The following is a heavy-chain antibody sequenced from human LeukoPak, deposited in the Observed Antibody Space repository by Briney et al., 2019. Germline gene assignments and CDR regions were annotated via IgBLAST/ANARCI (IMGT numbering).Heavy chain of an antibody. J-gene: IGHJ5*02. CDR2: LCGSGGRT. CDR1: GFPYSSYA. D-gene: IGHD3-3*01. Sequence: GGSLRLSCAASGFPYSSYAMSWVREAPGVGLVWVSALCGSGGRTYFADPLKGRFTISKDNSKNTLYIQMNSLRAEDTALYYCAREPTSSGWFDTWGQGTLVTVSS. V-gene: IGHV3-23*01. CDR3: AREPTSSGWFDT.